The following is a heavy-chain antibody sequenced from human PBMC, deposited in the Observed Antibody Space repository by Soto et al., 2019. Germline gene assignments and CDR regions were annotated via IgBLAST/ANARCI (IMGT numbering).Heavy chain of an antibody. CDR2: ISAYNNHT. D-gene: IGHD2-21*01. CDR1: GYTSSNYD. Sequence: QVQLVQSGAELRKPGASVKVSCKTSGYTSSNYDVSWVRQAPGQGLEWMGRISAYNNHTNYALNFQGRVTVTTNTSTSTADMDLRSLRSDDTAVYYGVGCGIDCYECVNAVDMWGQGTLVTVSS. CDR3: VGCGIDCYECVNAVDM. J-gene: IGHJ3*02. V-gene: IGHV1-18*01.